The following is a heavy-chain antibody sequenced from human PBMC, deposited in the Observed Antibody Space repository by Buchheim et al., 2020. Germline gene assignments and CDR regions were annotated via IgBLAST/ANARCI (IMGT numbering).Heavy chain of an antibody. CDR2: IYWNNDN. V-gene: IGHV2-5*01. CDR3: AHITEDLLVFDF. J-gene: IGHJ4*02. D-gene: IGHD3-10*01. CDR1: GFSLTTRAVG. Sequence: QITLRESGPGLVKPRQTLALTSTVSGFSLTTRAVGVGWIRQPPGKALEWLALIYWNNDNHYNPSLKNRLSITKDTSKNHVVLTMTNVDPLDTATYYSAHITEDLLVFDFWGQGAL.